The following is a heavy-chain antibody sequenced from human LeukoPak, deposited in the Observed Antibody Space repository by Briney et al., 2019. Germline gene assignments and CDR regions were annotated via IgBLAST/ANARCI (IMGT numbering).Heavy chain of an antibody. D-gene: IGHD2-15*01. V-gene: IGHV3-48*01. CDR2: ISSSSSTI. CDR3: ARDALVVLLPSWFDP. CDR1: GFTFSSYS. Sequence: GGSLRLSCAASGFTFSSYSMNWVRQAPGKGLEWVSYISSSSSTIYYADSVKGRFTISRDNAKNSLYLQMNSLRAEDTAVYYCARDALVVLLPSWFDPWGQGTLVTVSS. J-gene: IGHJ5*02.